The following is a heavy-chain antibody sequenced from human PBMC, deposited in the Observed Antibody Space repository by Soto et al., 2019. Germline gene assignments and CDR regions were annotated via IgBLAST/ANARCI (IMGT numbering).Heavy chain of an antibody. Sequence: EVQLLESGGGLVQPGGSLRLSCAASGFTFSSYAMNWVRQAPGKGLEWVSVISGSGGSTYYADSVKGRFTISRDTSKNRLYLQMTSLRAEDTAVYYCARRSSGWYFDYWGQGTLVTVSS. CDR2: ISGSGGST. J-gene: IGHJ4*02. V-gene: IGHV3-23*01. CDR1: GFTFSSYA. CDR3: ARRSSGWYFDY. D-gene: IGHD6-19*01.